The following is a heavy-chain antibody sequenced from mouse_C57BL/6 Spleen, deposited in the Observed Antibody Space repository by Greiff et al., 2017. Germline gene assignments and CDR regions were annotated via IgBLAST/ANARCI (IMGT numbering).Heavy chain of an antibody. Sequence: QVQLQQSGPELVKPGASVKISCKASGYAFSSSWMNWVKQRPGKGLEWIGRIYPGDGATNYNGKFKGKATLTADKSSSTAYMQRSSLTSEDSAVYFCARSGVLDFDYWGQGTTLTVSS. CDR1: GYAFSSSW. V-gene: IGHV1-82*01. J-gene: IGHJ2*01. D-gene: IGHD2-14*01. CDR2: IYPGDGAT. CDR3: ARSGVLDFDY.